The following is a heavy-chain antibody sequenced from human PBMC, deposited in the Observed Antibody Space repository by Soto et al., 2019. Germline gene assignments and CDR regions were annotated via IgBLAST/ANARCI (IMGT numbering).Heavy chain of an antibody. V-gene: IGHV1-2*02. CDR2: INPNSGGT. CDR1: GYTFTGYY. J-gene: IGHJ6*02. CDR3: ARGERERWLQSGDNYYYYGMDV. Sequence: GASVKVSCKASGYTFTGYYMNWVRQAPGQGLEWMGWINPNSGGTNYAQKFQGRVTMTRDTSISTAYMELSRLRSDDTAVYYCARGERERWLQSGDNYYYYGMDVWGQGTTVTVSS. D-gene: IGHD5-12*01.